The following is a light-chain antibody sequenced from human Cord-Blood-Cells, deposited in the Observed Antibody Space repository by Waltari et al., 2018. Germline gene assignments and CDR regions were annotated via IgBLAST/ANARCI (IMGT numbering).Light chain of an antibody. CDR1: QSVLYSSNNKNY. CDR3: QQYYSTPT. V-gene: IGKV4-1*01. Sequence: DIVMTQSPDSLAVSLCERATINCKSSQSVLYSSNNKNYLAWYQQKPGQPPKLLIYWASTRESGFPDRFSGSGSGTDFTLTISSLQAEDVAVYYCQQYYSTPTFGQGTKVEIK. CDR2: WAS. J-gene: IGKJ1*01.